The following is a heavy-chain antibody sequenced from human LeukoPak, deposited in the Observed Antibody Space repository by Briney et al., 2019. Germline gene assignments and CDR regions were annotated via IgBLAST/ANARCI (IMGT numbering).Heavy chain of an antibody. CDR3: ARGVLTVTTLASYYFDY. Sequence: GGSLRLSCAASGFTFSTYWMTWVRQAPGKGLEWVANIKQDGSEKYYVDSVKGRFSIPRDNAKNSLYLQMNSLRAEDTAVYYCARGVLTVTTLASYYFDYWGQGTLVTVSS. D-gene: IGHD4-11*01. J-gene: IGHJ4*02. V-gene: IGHV3-7*01. CDR1: GFTFSTYW. CDR2: IKQDGSEK.